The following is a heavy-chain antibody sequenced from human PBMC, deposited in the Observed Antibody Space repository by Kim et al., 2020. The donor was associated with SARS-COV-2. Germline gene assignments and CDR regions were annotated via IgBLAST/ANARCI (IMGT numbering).Heavy chain of an antibody. CDR3: AREGRHGSGAACYLFDY. CDR1: GFIFDTYA. V-gene: IGHV3-64*02. CDR2: ISSNGADP. J-gene: IGHJ4*02. Sequence: GGSLRLSCAASGFIFDTYAMHWVRQTPGRRLEYVSAISSNGADPYYADSVKGRFIISRDNSKNTMYLQMGSLRAEDMAVYYCAREGRHGSGAACYLFDYWGQGTLVTVSS. D-gene: IGHD2-15*01.